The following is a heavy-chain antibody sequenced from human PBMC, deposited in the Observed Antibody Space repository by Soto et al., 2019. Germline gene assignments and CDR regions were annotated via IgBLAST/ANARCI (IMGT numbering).Heavy chain of an antibody. V-gene: IGHV4-4*02. CDR1: GGSISSSNW. J-gene: IGHJ4*02. Sequence: QVQLQESGPGLVKPSETLSLTCTVSGGSISSSNWWYWVRQSPGEGLVRIGVIHHSGATNYNPSHTSRVTISTDKTKNQCSVMLPSVTAADTAVYYCASLGMAPTVPDSWGQGSLVTVTS. D-gene: IGHD4-17*01. CDR2: IHHSGAT. CDR3: ASLGMAPTVPDS.